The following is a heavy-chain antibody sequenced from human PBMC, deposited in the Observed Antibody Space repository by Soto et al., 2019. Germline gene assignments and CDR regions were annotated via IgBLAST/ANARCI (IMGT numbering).Heavy chain of an antibody. CDR2: IYYSQNT. V-gene: IGHV4-59*01. CDR1: GGSITSYY. Sequence: SETLSLTCSVSGGSITSYYWSWIRQPPGKGLEWIGYIYYSQNTNYNPSLKSRVTISQDTSKNQFSLKLSSVTAADTAVYYCARLIPDSHIHWFDPWGQGTLVTVSS. J-gene: IGHJ5*02. CDR3: ARLIPDSHIHWFDP. D-gene: IGHD2-2*02.